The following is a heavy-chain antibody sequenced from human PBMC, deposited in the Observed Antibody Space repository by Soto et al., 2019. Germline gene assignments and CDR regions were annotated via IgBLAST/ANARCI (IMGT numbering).Heavy chain of an antibody. CDR3: ARDPAFGYYYGMDV. J-gene: IGHJ6*02. D-gene: IGHD3-10*01. CDR2: INPNSGGT. CDR1: GYTFTGYY. V-gene: IGHV1-2*04. Sequence: GAXVKVSCKASGYTFTGYYMHWVRQAPGQGLEWMGWINPNSGGTNYAQKFQGWVTMTRDTSISTAYMELSRLRSDDTAVYYCARDPAFGYYYGMDVWGQGTTVTVSS.